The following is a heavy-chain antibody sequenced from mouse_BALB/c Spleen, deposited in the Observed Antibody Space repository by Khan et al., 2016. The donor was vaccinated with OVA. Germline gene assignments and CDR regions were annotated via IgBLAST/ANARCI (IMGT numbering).Heavy chain of an antibody. CDR1: GYSFTSYY. D-gene: IGHD2-2*01. CDR2: IDPFSGDT. CDR3: TKHGYVAWITY. V-gene: IGHV1S135*01. J-gene: IGHJ3*01. Sequence: VQLQQSGPELMKPGASVKISCKASGYSFTSYYIHWVIQSHGKSLEWIGYIDPFSGDTTYNQKFKGRATLTVDKSSSTAYIHHSNLTSEDSAVYYCTKHGYVAWITYWGQGTLVTVSA.